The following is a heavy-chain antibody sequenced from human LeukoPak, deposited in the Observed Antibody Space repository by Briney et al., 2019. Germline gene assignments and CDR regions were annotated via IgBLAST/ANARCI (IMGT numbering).Heavy chain of an antibody. CDR1: GFTFSNYW. J-gene: IGHJ6*02. CDR3: ARRPYSDTSGRLSDV. CDR2: INRDGSER. Sequence: GGSLRLSCAASGFTFSNYWMTWVRQAPGKGLEWVANINRDGSERYYVDSVGGRFTISRDNAKNSLYLQMNSLRDEDTAVYFCARRPYSDTSGRLSDVWGQGTTVTVSS. D-gene: IGHD3-22*01. V-gene: IGHV3-7*01.